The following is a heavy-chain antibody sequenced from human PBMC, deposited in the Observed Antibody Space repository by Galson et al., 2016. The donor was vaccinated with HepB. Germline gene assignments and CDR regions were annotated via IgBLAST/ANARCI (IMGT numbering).Heavy chain of an antibody. CDR1: GFTFSSYS. D-gene: IGHD2/OR15-2a*01. V-gene: IGHV3-48*04. CDR3: ARDPLYVTGGIVY. J-gene: IGHJ4*02. CDR2: ISSSGSAI. Sequence: SLRLSCAASGFTFSSYSMNWVRQAPGKGLEWISYISSSGSAISYADSVKGRFAIFRDNTKNSLYLQMNSLRAEDTAVYYCARDPLYVTGGIVYWGQRTLVTVSS.